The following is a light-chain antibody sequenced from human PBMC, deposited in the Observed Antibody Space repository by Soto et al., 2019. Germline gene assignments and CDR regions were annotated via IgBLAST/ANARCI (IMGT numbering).Light chain of an antibody. CDR1: SSDVGNYNR. CDR2: EVK. CDR3: SSLTTSDTWV. J-gene: IGLJ3*02. V-gene: IGLV2-14*02. Sequence: QSALTQPRSVSGSPGQSITISCSGGSSDVGNYNRVSWYRQHPGKAPQLIVYEVKNRPSGVSNRFSGSKSGNTASLTISGLQAEDEADYFCSSLTTSDTWVIGGGTKLTVL.